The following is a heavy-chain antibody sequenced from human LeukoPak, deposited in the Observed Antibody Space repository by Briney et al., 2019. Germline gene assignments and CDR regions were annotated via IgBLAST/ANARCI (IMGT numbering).Heavy chain of an antibody. Sequence: PSETLSLTCAVYGGSFSGYYWSWIRQPPGKGLEWIGEISHSGSTNYNPSLKSRVTISVDTSKNQFSLKLSSVTAADTAVYYCARGSYGITIFGVVTKSRGFDPWGQGTLVTVSS. D-gene: IGHD3-3*01. CDR1: GGSFSGYY. J-gene: IGHJ5*02. CDR2: ISHSGST. CDR3: ARGSYGITIFGVVTKSRGFDP. V-gene: IGHV4-34*01.